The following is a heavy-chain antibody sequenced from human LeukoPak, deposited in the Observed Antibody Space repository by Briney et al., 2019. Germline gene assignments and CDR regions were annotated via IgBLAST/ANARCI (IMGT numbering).Heavy chain of an antibody. Sequence: GGSLRLSCAASGFTFSSYWMHWVRQAPGKGLVWVSHINSDGSSTTYADSVKGRFTISRDNAKDTLYLQMNSLSAEDTAIYYCAKALAVYCDSTSCQHYFDYWGQGTLVTVSS. D-gene: IGHD2-2*01. J-gene: IGHJ4*02. CDR3: AKALAVYCDSTSCQHYFDY. CDR2: INSDGSST. CDR1: GFTFSSYW. V-gene: IGHV3-74*01.